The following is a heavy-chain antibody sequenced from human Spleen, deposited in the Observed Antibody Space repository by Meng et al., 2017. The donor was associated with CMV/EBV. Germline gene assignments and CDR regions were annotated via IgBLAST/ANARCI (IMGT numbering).Heavy chain of an antibody. CDR3: ASHLRYYDSSGYYPHYYYGMDV. J-gene: IGHJ6*02. CDR1: GYNFNDYY. CDR2: INPHSGDT. Sequence: ASVKVSCKASGYNFNDYYLNWVRQAPGQGLEWMGWINPHSGDTNYAQKFQGRVTITTDESTSTAYMELSSLRSEDTAVYYCASHLRYYDSSGYYPHYYYGMDVWGQGTTVTVSS. D-gene: IGHD3-22*01. V-gene: IGHV1-2*02.